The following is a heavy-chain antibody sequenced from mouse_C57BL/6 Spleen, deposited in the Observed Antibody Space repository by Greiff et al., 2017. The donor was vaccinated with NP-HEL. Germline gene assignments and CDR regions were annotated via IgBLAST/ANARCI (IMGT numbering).Heavy chain of an antibody. CDR1: GYTFTDYY. CDR2: IYPGSGNT. V-gene: IGHV1-76*01. D-gene: IGHD1-1*01. Sequence: QVQLQQSGAELVRPGASVKLSCKASGYTFTDYYINWVKQRPGQGLEWIARIYPGSGNTYYNEKFKGKATLTAEKSSSTAYMQLSSLTSEDSAVYFCARSVYYGSSYWYFDVWGTGTTVTVSS. CDR3: ARSVYYGSSYWYFDV. J-gene: IGHJ1*03.